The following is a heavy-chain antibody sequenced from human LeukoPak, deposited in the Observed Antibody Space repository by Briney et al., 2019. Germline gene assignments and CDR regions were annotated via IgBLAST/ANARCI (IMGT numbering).Heavy chain of an antibody. CDR2: IYWDDDK. J-gene: IGHJ4*02. D-gene: IGHD2-15*01. V-gene: IGHV2-5*02. CDR1: GFSLSTRGVG. CDR3: VHNGRYCSGGTFYSLTFDY. Sequence: SGPTLVNPTQTLTLTCTFSGFSLSTRGVGVGWIRQPRGKALEWLSVIYWDDDKRFSTSMKNRLTITKDTSKNQVVLRMTNMDPVDTGTYFCVHNGRYCSGGTFYSLTFDYWGQGTLVTVSS.